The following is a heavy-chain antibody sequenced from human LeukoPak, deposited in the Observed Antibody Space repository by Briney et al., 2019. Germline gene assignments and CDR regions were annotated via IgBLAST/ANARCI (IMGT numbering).Heavy chain of an antibody. CDR1: GGSISGFY. D-gene: IGHD6-19*01. CDR3: ARHLNSGWYPYFDY. Sequence: SETLSLTCTVSGGSISGFYWSWIRQPPGQGLEWIGYIYSSGSTNYNPSLKSRVTISVDTSGNHFSLNLSSVTAADTAMYYCARHLNSGWYPYFDYWGQGTLVTVSS. V-gene: IGHV4-59*08. J-gene: IGHJ4*02. CDR2: IYSSGST.